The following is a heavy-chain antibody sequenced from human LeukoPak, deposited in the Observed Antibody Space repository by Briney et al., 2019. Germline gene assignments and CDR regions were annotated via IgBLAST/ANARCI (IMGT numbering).Heavy chain of an antibody. V-gene: IGHV3-23*01. Sequence: GGSLRLSCAASGFTFSNYAMTWVRQAPGKGLEWVSVISGSGGTTYYADSVKGRFTLSRDNSKNTVFLQMNSLRAEDTAVYYCAKSIGGVVVVAADYWGQGTLVTVSS. CDR2: ISGSGGTT. J-gene: IGHJ4*02. D-gene: IGHD2-15*01. CDR3: AKSIGGVVVVAADY. CDR1: GFTFSNYA.